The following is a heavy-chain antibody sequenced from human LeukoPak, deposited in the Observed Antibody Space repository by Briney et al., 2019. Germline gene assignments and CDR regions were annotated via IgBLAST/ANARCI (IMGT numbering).Heavy chain of an antibody. CDR3: AKAEVGPLDY. CDR2: ISGSATGT. V-gene: IGHV3-23*01. CDR1: GFTFSSYV. Sequence: GGSLRLACTASGFTFSSYVMSWVRLAPGKGLEWVSAISGSATGTFYADSVKGRFTISRDNSKNTLYLQMNSLRVEDTALYYCAKAEVGPLDYWGQGTLVTVSS. J-gene: IGHJ4*02. D-gene: IGHD1-26*01.